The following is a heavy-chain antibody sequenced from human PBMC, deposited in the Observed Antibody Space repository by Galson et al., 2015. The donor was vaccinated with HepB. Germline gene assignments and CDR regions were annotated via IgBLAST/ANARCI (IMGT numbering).Heavy chain of an antibody. Sequence: SVKVSCKASGGNFSSYAISWVRQAPGQGLEWMGGIIPIFGTANYAQKFKGRVTITADESTSTAYMKLSSMRSEDTAVYYCEGVHISCSSTSCYYYYYMDVWGKGTTVTVSS. CDR2: IIPIFGTA. J-gene: IGHJ6*03. V-gene: IGHV1-69*13. CDR1: GGNFSSYA. CDR3: EGVHISCSSTSCYYYYYMDV. D-gene: IGHD2-2*01.